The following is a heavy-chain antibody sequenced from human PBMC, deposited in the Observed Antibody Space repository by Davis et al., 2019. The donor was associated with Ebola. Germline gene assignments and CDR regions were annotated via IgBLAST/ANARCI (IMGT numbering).Heavy chain of an antibody. J-gene: IGHJ6*02. Sequence: ASVPVPCKASGYTFSSYSLHWLRQAPGQGLEWMGVINPSAGYTNYAQKFQGRVTMTRDTSTSTVYMEVRSLRSEDTAVYYCARDGPDYYGLDVWGQGTTVTVSS. CDR2: INPSAGYT. V-gene: IGHV1-46*01. CDR1: GYTFSSYS. CDR3: ARDGPDYYGLDV.